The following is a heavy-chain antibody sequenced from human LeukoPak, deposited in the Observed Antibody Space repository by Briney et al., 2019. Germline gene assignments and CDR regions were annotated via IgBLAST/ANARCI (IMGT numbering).Heavy chain of an antibody. CDR3: ARDGSGSYYDFDY. D-gene: IGHD1-26*01. J-gene: IGHJ4*02. V-gene: IGHV3-30*02. Sequence: PGGSLRLSCAASGFTFSSYGMHWVRQAPGKGLEWVAFIRYDGSNKYYADSVKGRFTISRDNSKNTLYLQMNSLRAEDTAVYYCARDGSGSYYDFDYWGQGTLVTVSS. CDR1: GFTFSSYG. CDR2: IRYDGSNK.